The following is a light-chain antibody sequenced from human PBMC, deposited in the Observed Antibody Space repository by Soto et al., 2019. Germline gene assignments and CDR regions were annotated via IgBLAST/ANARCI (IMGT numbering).Light chain of an antibody. V-gene: IGLV2-11*01. Sequence: QSALTQPRSVSGSPGQSVTISCTGTSSDVGGYNYVSWYQQHPGKAPKLMIYDVSKRPSGVPDRFSGSKSGNTASLTISGLQAEEEVDYYCCSYAGSYTYVFGTGTKLTVL. CDR3: CSYAGSYTYV. CDR1: SSDVGGYNY. J-gene: IGLJ1*01. CDR2: DVS.